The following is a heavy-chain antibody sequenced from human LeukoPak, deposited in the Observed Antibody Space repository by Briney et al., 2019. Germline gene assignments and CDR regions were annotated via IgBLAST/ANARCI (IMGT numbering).Heavy chain of an antibody. D-gene: IGHD3-3*01. CDR3: ARLWSGYYYFDY. V-gene: IGHV4-30-4*08. CDR1: GGSISSGDYY. J-gene: IGHJ4*02. Sequence: SQTLSLXCTVSGGSISSGDYYWSWIRQPPGKGLEWIGYIYYSGITYYNPSLKSRVTISVDTSKNQFSLKLSSVTAADTAVYYCARLWSGYYYFDYWGQGTLVTVPS. CDR2: IYYSGIT.